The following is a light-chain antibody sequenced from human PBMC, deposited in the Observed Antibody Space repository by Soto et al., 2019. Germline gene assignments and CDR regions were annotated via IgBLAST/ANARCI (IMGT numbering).Light chain of an antibody. CDR1: SGHSSYA. V-gene: IGLV4-69*01. CDR2: LNSDGSH. CDR3: QTWGTGIQV. Sequence: QPVLTQSPSASASLGASVKVTCTLSSGHSSYAIAWHQQQPEKGPRYLMKLNSDGSHYKGGGIPDRFSGSSSGAERYLTISSLQSEDEADYYCQTWGTGIQVFGTGTKLTVL. J-gene: IGLJ1*01.